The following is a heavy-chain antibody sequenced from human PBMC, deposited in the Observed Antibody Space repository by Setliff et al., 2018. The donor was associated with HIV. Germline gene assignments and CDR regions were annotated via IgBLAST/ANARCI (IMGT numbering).Heavy chain of an antibody. CDR3: ARSLWGFVRNAAFEI. Sequence: GGSLRLSCAASGFTFSSYWMHWVRQAPGKGLVWVSRINSDGSSTSYADSVKGRFTISRDNAKNSLYLQMNSLRVEDSAVYYCARSLWGFVRNAAFEIWGQGTMVTVS. J-gene: IGHJ3*02. D-gene: IGHD3-16*01. V-gene: IGHV3-74*01. CDR2: INSDGSST. CDR1: GFTFSSYW.